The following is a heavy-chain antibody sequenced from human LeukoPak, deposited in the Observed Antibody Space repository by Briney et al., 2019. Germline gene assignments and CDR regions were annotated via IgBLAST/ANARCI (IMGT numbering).Heavy chain of an antibody. J-gene: IGHJ6*03. V-gene: IGHV1-18*01. CDR1: GYTXXSYG. CDR2: ISAYNGNT. Sequence: GYTXXSYGXXXXXQXAXXXLEWMGWISAYNGNTNYAQKLQGRVTMTTDTSTSTAYMELRSLRSDDTAVYYCARDYYYMDVWGKGTTVTVSS. CDR3: ARDYYYMDV.